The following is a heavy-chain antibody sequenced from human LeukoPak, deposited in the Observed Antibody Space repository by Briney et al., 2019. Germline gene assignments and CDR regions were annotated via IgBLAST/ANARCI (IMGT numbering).Heavy chain of an antibody. J-gene: IGHJ4*02. D-gene: IGHD2-2*01. CDR3: ARDDCSSTSCPLTH. CDR2: INHSGST. V-gene: IGHV4-34*01. CDR1: GGSFSGYY. Sequence: SETLSLTCAVYGGSFSGYYWGWIRQPPGKGLEWIGEINHSGSTNYNPSLKSRVTISVDTSKSQFSLKLSSVTAADTAVYYCARDDCSSTSCPLTHWGQGTLVTVSS.